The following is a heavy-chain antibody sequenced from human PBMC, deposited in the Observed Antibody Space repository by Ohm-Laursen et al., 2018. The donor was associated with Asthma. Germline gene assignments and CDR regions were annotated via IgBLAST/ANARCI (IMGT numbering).Heavy chain of an antibody. D-gene: IGHD3-10*01. CDR1: GFTFRSYA. CDR3: ARDGYYYGYFYYYGMDV. V-gene: IGHV3-30*14. Sequence: SLRLSCAAPGFTFRSYAMHWVRQAPGKGLEWVAVMSYDGSLKYYADSVKGRFTISRDNSKNTLYLQMNSLRAEDTAVYYCARDGYYYGYFYYYGMDVWGQGTTVTVSS. CDR2: MSYDGSLK. J-gene: IGHJ6*02.